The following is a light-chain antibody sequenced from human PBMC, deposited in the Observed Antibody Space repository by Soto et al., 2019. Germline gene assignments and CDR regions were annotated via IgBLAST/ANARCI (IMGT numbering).Light chain of an antibody. CDR1: QNIGSY. J-gene: IGKJ4*01. CDR2: SIS. Sequence: DIQLTQSPSSLSASVGDRVTISCRASQNIGSYLNWYQQKSGKPPKLLIYSISHLQNGVPSRFSGSGSGPVFTLTISSLHPDDFATYFCQQSYIIPMTFGGGTTVEIK. CDR3: QQSYIIPMT. V-gene: IGKV1-39*01.